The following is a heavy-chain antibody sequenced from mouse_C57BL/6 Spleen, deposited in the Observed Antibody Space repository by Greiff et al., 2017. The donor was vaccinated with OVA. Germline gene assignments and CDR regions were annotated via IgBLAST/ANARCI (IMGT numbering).Heavy chain of an antibody. J-gene: IGHJ2*01. CDR2: ISSGGSYT. CDR1: GFTCHSYS. Sequence: EVQLVESGVDLFNPVLSLKLSCASSGFTCHSYSMSWVRQTPDKRLEWVATISSGGSYTYYPDSVKGRFTISRDNAKNTLYLQMSSLKSEDTAMYYCARHYLDYWGQGTTLTVSS. CDR3: ARHYLDY. V-gene: IGHV5-6*01.